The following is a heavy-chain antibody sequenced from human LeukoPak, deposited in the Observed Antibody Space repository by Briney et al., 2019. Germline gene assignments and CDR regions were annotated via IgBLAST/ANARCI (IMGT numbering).Heavy chain of an antibody. CDR2: ISSIVSTI. Sequence: SMNWVRQAPGKGLEWVSYISSIVSTIYYADSVKGRFTISRDNAKNSLYLQMNSLRAEDTAVYYCARGGGGTSGRPIDYWGQGTLVTVSS. J-gene: IGHJ4*02. D-gene: IGHD3-10*01. CDR1: S. V-gene: IGHV3-48*04. CDR3: ARGGGGTSGRPIDY.